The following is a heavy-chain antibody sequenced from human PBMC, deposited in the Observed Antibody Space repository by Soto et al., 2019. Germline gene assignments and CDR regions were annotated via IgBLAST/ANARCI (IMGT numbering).Heavy chain of an antibody. J-gene: IGHJ4*01. D-gene: IGHD1-26*01. CDR2: TYYRSKWYY. Sequence: QVQLQQSGPGLVKPSQTLSLTCAITGDSVSSNSAVWSWVRQSPSRGLEWLGRTYYRSKWYYEYAVSVRGRININPDTSKNQYSLQLNSVTPEDTAVYFCARGEQYSGRIFDYWGPGNLVTVSS. CDR3: ARGEQYSGRIFDY. CDR1: GDSVSSNSAV. V-gene: IGHV6-1*01.